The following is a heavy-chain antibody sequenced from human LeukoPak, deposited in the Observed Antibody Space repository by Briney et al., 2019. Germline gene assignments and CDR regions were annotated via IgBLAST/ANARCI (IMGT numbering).Heavy chain of an antibody. Sequence: SETLSLTCTVSGGSISSYYWSWIRQPAGKGLEWIGRIYTSGSTNYNPSLKSRVTMSVDTPKNQFSLKLSSVTAADTAVYYCARVVRIAAALDWFDPWGQGTLVTVSS. D-gene: IGHD6-13*01. CDR2: IYTSGST. V-gene: IGHV4-4*07. J-gene: IGHJ5*02. CDR1: GGSISSYY. CDR3: ARVVRIAAALDWFDP.